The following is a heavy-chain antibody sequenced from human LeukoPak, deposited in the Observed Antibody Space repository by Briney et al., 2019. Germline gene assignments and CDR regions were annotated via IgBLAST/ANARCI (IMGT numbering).Heavy chain of an antibody. V-gene: IGHV3-33*06. J-gene: IGHJ4*02. CDR2: IWSDASNT. D-gene: IGHD4-11*01. Sequence: PGRFLRLSCETSGFTFSHYGMHWVRQAPGAGLEWVAVIWSDASNTYYADSVKGRFTISRDNSRNTLYLQMSSLRAEDTAVYYCAKDAERGFDYSNSLNYWGQGTLVTVSS. CDR3: AKDAERGFDYSNSLNY. CDR1: GFTFSHYG.